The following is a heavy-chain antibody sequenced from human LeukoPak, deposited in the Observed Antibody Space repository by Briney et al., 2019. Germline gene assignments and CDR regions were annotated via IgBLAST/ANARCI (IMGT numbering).Heavy chain of an antibody. CDR3: AKASGYSSSWYYFDY. V-gene: IGHV3-30*18. CDR1: GFTFSSYG. Sequence: TGGSLRLSCAASGFTFSSYGMHWVRQAPGKGLEWVAVISYDGSNKYYADSVKGRFTISRDNSKNTLYLQMNSLRAEDTAVYYCAKASGYSSSWYYFDYWGQGTLVTVSS. D-gene: IGHD6-13*01. J-gene: IGHJ4*02. CDR2: ISYDGSNK.